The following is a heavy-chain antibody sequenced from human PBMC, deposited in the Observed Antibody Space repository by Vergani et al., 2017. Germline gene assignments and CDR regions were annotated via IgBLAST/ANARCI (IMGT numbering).Heavy chain of an antibody. CDR1: GFTFDDYA. D-gene: IGHD6-13*01. J-gene: IGHJ4*02. CDR3: AKAGAYSSSWYDFEFDY. V-gene: IGHV3-9*01. Sequence: EVQLVESGGGLVQPGRSLRLSCAASGFTFDDYAMHWVRQAPGKGLEWVSGISWNSGSIGYADSVKGRFTISRDNAKNSLYLQMNSLRAEDTALYYCAKAGAYSSSWYDFEFDYWGQGTLVTVSS. CDR2: ISWNSGSI.